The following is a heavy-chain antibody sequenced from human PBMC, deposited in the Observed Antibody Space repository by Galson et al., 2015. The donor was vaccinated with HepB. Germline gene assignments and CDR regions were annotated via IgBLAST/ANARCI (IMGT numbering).Heavy chain of an antibody. CDR2: LYWDDDT. CDR3: AQWRTGDNYDH. CDR1: GFSLRTPGEG. D-gene: IGHD7-27*01. J-gene: IGHJ4*02. V-gene: IGHV2-5*02. Sequence: PALVKPTQTLTLTCNFSGFSLRTPGEGVGWIRQPPGKSLEWLALLYWDDDTLYSPSLIRRVATTRDTSKNQVVLRMTNMDRWDTATYYCAQWRTGDNYDHWGQGPLVTVSS.